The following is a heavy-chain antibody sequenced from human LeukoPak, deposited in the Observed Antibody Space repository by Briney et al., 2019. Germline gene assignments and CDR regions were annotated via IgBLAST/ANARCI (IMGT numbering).Heavy chain of an antibody. CDR1: GGTFSSYA. V-gene: IGHV1-69*13. CDR3: ARANYNILTGYVAYASDI. CDR2: IIPIFGTA. J-gene: IGHJ3*02. D-gene: IGHD3-9*01. Sequence: ASVKVSCKASGGTFSSYAISWVRQAPGQGLEWMGGIIPIFGTANYAQKFQGRVTITADESTSTAYMELSSLRSDDTAVYYCARANYNILTGYVAYASDIWGQGTMVAVSS.